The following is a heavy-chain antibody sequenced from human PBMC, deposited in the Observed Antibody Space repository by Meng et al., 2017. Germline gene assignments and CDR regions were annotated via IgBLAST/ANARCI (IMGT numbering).Heavy chain of an antibody. CDR2: IYTSGST. Sequence: SETLSLTCTVSGGSISSYYWSWIRQPPGKGLEWIGRIYTSGSTNYNPSLKSRVTISVDTSKNQFSLKLSSVTAADTAVYYCARDKFYGSGSYYMIFDYWGQGTLVTVSS. CDR1: GGSISSYY. V-gene: IGHV4-4*08. CDR3: ARDKFYGSGSYYMIFDY. J-gene: IGHJ4*02. D-gene: IGHD3-10*01.